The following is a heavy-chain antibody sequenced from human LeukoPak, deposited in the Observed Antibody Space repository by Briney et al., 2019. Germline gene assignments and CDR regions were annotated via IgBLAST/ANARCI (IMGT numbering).Heavy chain of an antibody. V-gene: IGHV4-59*01. Sequence: PSETLSLTCSVSGGSISSFYWSWIRQPPGKGLEWIGYIYYSEIFNSGSTSYNPSLKSRVTISVDTSKNQFSLKLSSVTAADTAVYYCARARVGDGGEDYWGQGTLVTVSS. CDR1: GGSISSFY. D-gene: IGHD1-26*01. J-gene: IGHJ4*02. CDR2: IYYSEIFNSGST. CDR3: ARARVGDGGEDY.